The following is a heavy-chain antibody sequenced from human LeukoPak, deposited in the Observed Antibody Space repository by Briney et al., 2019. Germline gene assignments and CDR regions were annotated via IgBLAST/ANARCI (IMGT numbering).Heavy chain of an antibody. CDR2: IRYDGSNK. Sequence: GGSLRLSCAASGFTFSSYGMHWVRQAPGKGLEWVAFIRYDGSNKYYADSVKGRFTISRDNSKNTLYLQMNSLRAEDTAMYYCAKEIAARPPFDYWGQGTLVTVSS. CDR3: AKEIAARPPFDY. D-gene: IGHD6-6*01. V-gene: IGHV3-30*02. J-gene: IGHJ4*02. CDR1: GFTFSSYG.